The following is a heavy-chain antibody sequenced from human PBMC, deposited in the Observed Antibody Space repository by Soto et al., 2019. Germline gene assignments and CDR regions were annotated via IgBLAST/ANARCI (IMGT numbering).Heavy chain of an antibody. CDR1: GFTFSSYA. D-gene: IGHD3-22*01. V-gene: IGHV3-23*01. J-gene: IGHJ4*02. CDR3: AKNPAVVVVTYFRY. CDR2: ISGSGGST. Sequence: GGSLRLSCAASGFTFSSYAMSWVRQAPGKGLEWVSAISGSGGSTYHADSVKGRFTISRDNSKNTLYLQMNSLRAEDTAVYYCAKNPAVVVVTYFRYWGQGTLVTVSS.